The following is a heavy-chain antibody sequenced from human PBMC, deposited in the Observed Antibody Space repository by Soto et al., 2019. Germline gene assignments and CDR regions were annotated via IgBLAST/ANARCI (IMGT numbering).Heavy chain of an antibody. V-gene: IGHV3-21*01. J-gene: IGHJ4*02. CDR2: ISSSGAYI. CDR3: ATVTRAGY. CDR1: GFTFSSYS. D-gene: IGHD4-17*01. Sequence: EVQLVESGGGLVKPGGSLRLSCAASGFTFSSYSLTWVRQAPGKGLEWVSSISSSGAYIFYADSVKGRFTISRDNAKSSVYLQMNSLRAADAALYYCATVTRAGYWGQGSLVTVSS.